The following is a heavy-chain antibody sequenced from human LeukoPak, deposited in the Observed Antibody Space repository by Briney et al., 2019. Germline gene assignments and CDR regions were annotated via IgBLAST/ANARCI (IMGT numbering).Heavy chain of an antibody. V-gene: IGHV3-48*03. J-gene: IGHJ2*01. D-gene: IGHD1-26*01. Sequence: GGSLRLSCAASGFTFSSYDMNWVRQAPGKGLEWVSYISSAGGSIHYADSVKGRFTISRDNAENSLYLQINSLRAEDTAVYYCARARETVLWYFDLWGRGTLVSVSP. CDR3: ARARETVLWYFDL. CDR1: GFTFSSYD. CDR2: ISSAGGSI.